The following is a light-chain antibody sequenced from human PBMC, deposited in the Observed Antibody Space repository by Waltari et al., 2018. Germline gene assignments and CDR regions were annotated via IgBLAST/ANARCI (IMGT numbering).Light chain of an antibody. Sequence: DIQMTQSPSSLSASVGDRVTVTCRASQAISNYLNWYEQRPGKAPKLLVYGASSLQSGCTSTFSGRCSGTDSTLTISRLQPEDFATYYCPQSYSAPLTFGGGTKVEIE. CDR2: GAS. CDR3: PQSYSAPLT. CDR1: QAISNY. V-gene: IGKV1-39*01. J-gene: IGKJ4*01.